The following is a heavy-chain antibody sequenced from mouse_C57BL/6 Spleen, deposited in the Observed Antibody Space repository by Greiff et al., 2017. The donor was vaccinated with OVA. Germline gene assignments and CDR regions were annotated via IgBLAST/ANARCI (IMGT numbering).Heavy chain of an antibody. CDR3: ARHEEGEGNGYYAMDY. CDR1: GYTFTEYT. D-gene: IGHD2-1*01. J-gene: IGHJ4*01. Sequence: LQESGAELVKPGASVKLSCKASGYTFTEYTIHWVKQRSGQGLEWIGWFYPGSGSIKYNEKFKDKATLTADKSSSTVYMELSRLTSEDSAVYFCARHEEGEGNGYYAMDYWGQGTSVTVSS. CDR2: FYPGSGSI. V-gene: IGHV1-62-2*01.